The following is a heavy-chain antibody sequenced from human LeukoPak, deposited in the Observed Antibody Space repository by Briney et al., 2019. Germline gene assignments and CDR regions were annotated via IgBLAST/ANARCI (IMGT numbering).Heavy chain of an antibody. CDR2: IYYSGST. V-gene: IGHV4-59*01. D-gene: IGHD2-15*01. CDR1: GGSISSYY. Sequence: SETLSLTCTVSGGSISSYYWSWIRQPPGKGLEWIGYIYYSGSTNYNPSLKSRVTISVDTSKNQFSLKLSSVTAADTAVYFCAREGGCSGGSCSAFDLWGQGTLVIVSS. J-gene: IGHJ4*02. CDR3: AREGGCSGGSCSAFDL.